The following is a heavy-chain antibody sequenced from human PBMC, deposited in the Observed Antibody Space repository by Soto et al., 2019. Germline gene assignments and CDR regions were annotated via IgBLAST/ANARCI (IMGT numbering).Heavy chain of an antibody. D-gene: IGHD2-2*02. Sequence: SETLSLTCAVYGGSFSGYYWSWIRQPPGKGLEWIGEINHSGSTNYNPSLKSRVTISVDTSKNQFSLKLSSVTAADTAVYYCARGGPYRLYAAFDIWGQGTMVTVS. CDR1: GGSFSGYY. CDR3: ARGGPYRLYAAFDI. J-gene: IGHJ3*02. CDR2: INHSGST. V-gene: IGHV4-34*01.